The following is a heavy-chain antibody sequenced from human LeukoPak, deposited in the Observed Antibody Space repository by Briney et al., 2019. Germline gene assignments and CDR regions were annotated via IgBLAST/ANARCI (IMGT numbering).Heavy chain of an antibody. CDR1: GFTFDDYA. D-gene: IGHD2/OR15-2a*01. J-gene: IGHJ6*03. CDR3: AKDAYGGATFFYYMDV. V-gene: IGHV3-9*01. Sequence: PGRSLRLSCAGSGFTFDDYAMHWVRQTPGKGLEWVSGISWNSGNIAYADFVWGRFPISRDNAKNSLSLQMNSLSDEDTAVYYCAKDAYGGATFFYYMDVWGKGTTVTVSS. CDR2: ISWNSGNI.